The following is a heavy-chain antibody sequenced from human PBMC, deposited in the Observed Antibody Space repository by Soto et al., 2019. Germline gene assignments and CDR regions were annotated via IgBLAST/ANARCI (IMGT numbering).Heavy chain of an antibody. CDR3: AGGGVRGVINRTRDYYRMDV. D-gene: IGHD3-10*01. J-gene: IGHJ6*02. V-gene: IGHV5-51*01. CDR2: IYPGDSDT. Sequence: PGESLKISCKGSGYSFTSYWIGWVRQMPGKGLECMGIIYPGDSDTRYSPSFQGQVTISADKSISTAYLQWSSLKASDTAMYYCAGGGVRGVINRTRDYYRMDVWGQGTTVTVSS. CDR1: GYSFTSYW.